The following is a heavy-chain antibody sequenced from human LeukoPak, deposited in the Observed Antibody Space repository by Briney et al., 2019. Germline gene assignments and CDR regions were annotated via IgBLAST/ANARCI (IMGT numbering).Heavy chain of an antibody. CDR2: IYTSGST. D-gene: IGHD2-8*01. CDR3: ARAVLFDL. V-gene: IGHV4-61*02. Sequence: SETLSLTCTVSGGSISSGSYYWSWIRQPAGKGLEWIGRIYTSGSTNYNPSLKSRATISVDTSKNQFSLKLNSVTAADTAVYYCARAVLFDLWGRGTLVTVSS. CDR1: GGSISSGSYY. J-gene: IGHJ2*01.